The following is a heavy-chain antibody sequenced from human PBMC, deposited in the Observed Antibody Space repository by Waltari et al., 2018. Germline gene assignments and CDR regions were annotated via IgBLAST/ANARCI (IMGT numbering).Heavy chain of an antibody. CDR3: ARIRVGYSSSPENAFDI. CDR2: IFSNDEK. Sequence: QVTLKESGPVLVKPTETLTLTCPVSGFSLSNARMGVSWLRQPPGKALEWLAHIFSNDEKSYSTSLKSRLTISKDTSKSQVVLTMTNMDPVDTATYYCARIRVGYSSSPENAFDIWGQGTMVTVSS. D-gene: IGHD6-13*01. J-gene: IGHJ3*02. CDR1: GFSLSNARMG. V-gene: IGHV2-26*01.